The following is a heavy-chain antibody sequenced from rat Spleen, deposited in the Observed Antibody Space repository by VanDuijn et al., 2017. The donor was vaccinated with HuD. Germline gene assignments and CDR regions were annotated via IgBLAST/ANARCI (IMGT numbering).Heavy chain of an antibody. CDR2: IWTGGST. Sequence: QVQLKESGPGLVQSSQTLSLICTVSGFSLISHSVHWVRQTPGKGREWMGVIWTGGSTAYNLVLKSRLSINRDTSKSQVFLKMNSLQTEDTATYYCVRDLYGGYTDYWGQGVMVTVSS. D-gene: IGHD1-11*01. CDR3: VRDLYGGYTDY. CDR1: GFSLISHS. J-gene: IGHJ2*01. V-gene: IGHV2-30*01.